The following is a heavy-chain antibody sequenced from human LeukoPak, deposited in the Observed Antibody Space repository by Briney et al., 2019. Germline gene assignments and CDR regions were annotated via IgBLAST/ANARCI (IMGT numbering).Heavy chain of an antibody. D-gene: IGHD4-17*01. CDR3: AKPDLDYGDKFDY. CDR1: GFTFSSYG. J-gene: IGHJ4*02. Sequence: GRSLRLSCAASGFTFSSYGMHWVRQAPGKGLEWVAVISSDGGNKYYVDSVKGRFTISRDNSRNTLYLQMNSLRAEDTAVYYCAKPDLDYGDKFDYWGQGTLVTVSS. V-gene: IGHV3-30*18. CDR2: ISSDGGNK.